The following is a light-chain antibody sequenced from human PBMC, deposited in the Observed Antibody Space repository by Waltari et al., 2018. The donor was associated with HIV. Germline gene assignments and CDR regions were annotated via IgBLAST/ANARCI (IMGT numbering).Light chain of an antibody. CDR2: KKI. J-gene: IGLJ1*01. CDR3: VGWDASLSAYV. Sequence: QSVLTQPPSASGTPGQRVTISCSGISSNIGNDTVYWYQQLPGTTPKLLIYKKIQRPSGVPDRFAGSKSGTSAYLAISGLRSEDEADYYCVGWDASLSAYVFGAGTKVTVL. V-gene: IGLV1-47*01. CDR1: SSNIGNDT.